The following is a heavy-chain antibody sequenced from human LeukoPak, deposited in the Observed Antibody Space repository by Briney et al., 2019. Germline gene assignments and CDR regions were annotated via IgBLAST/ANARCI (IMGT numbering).Heavy chain of an antibody. CDR1: GFTVSSSY. CDR2: IYSGGTT. V-gene: IGHV3-66*01. Sequence: GGSLRLSCAASGFTVSSSYISWVRQAPGKGLEWVSVIYSGGTTYYADSVKGRFTISRDNSKNTVYLQMNTVRVEDTAVYYCARGADTMWRRGISYGMDVWGQGTTVTVSS. J-gene: IGHJ6*02. CDR3: ARGADTMWRRGISYGMDV. D-gene: IGHD3-10*02.